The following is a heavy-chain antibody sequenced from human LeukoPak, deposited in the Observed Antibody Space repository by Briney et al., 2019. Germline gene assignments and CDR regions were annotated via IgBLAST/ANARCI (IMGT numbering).Heavy chain of an antibody. D-gene: IGHD3-10*01. Sequence: GASVRLSCTASGYTFTSYGITWVRQAPGQGREWMGWISTYNGDTNYAQKLQGRVTMTTDTSTSTVYMELRSLRSDDTAVYYCARGVRGVTLDYWGQGTLVTVSS. CDR1: GYTFTSYG. CDR3: ARGVRGVTLDY. CDR2: ISTYNGDT. J-gene: IGHJ4*02. V-gene: IGHV1-18*01.